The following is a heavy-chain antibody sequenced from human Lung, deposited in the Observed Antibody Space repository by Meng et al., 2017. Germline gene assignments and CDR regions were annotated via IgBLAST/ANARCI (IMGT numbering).Heavy chain of an antibody. CDR1: GYTFTRHW. J-gene: IGHJ5*02. CDR3: TRDHSTADVTVWWFDP. CDR2: INPSDGYT. V-gene: IGHV1-46*01. Sequence: QVQLVQSGAEVKNPGASVKVPCKASGYTFTRHWMHWVRQAPGQGLEWMGIINPSDGYTMYEQKFQDRITITGDTSTGTVYMELSGLRSEDTAVYYCTRDHSTADVTVWWFDPWGQGTLVTVSS. D-gene: IGHD4-17*01.